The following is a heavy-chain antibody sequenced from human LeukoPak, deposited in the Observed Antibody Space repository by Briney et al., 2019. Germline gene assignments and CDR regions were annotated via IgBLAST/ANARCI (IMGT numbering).Heavy chain of an antibody. V-gene: IGHV4-61*02. Sequence: SETLSLTCTVSGGSISSGSYYWSWIRQPAGKGLEWIGRIYTSGSTNYNPSLNSRVTISVDTSNNQFSLNLRSVTAAATAVYYCASTHAQLLSGCFDPWGQGTLVTVSS. CDR2: IYTSGST. J-gene: IGHJ5*02. CDR1: GGSISSGSYY. CDR3: ASTHAQLLSGCFDP. D-gene: IGHD2-2*01.